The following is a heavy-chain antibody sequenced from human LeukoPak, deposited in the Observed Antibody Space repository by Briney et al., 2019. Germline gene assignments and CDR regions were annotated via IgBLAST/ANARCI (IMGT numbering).Heavy chain of an antibody. D-gene: IGHD3-22*01. CDR3: ARSTYYYDSSGYCTFDP. CDR1: GGTFSSYA. Sequence: ASVKVSCKASGGTFSSYAISWVRQAPGQGLEWMGGIIPILGTANYAQKFQGRVTITADKSTSTAYMELSSLRSEDTAVYYCARSTYYYDSSGYCTFDPWGQGTLVTVSS. CDR2: IIPILGTA. V-gene: IGHV1-69*10. J-gene: IGHJ5*02.